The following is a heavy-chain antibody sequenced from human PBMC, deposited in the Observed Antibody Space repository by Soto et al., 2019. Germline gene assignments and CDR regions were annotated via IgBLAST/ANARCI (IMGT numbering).Heavy chain of an antibody. D-gene: IGHD1-1*01. CDR1: GYSFSSYG. Sequence: QVQLVQSGAEVKKPGASVKVSCKASGYSFSSYGIAWVRQAPGQGLEWMGWISGYNDNTKYVDKLQGRVTMTTDTSTSTVYMELSRQRKDDTAVYYFARTIPFRYHFDHWGQGTLVTGSS. CDR2: ISGYNDNT. J-gene: IGHJ4*02. CDR3: ARTIPFRYHFDH. V-gene: IGHV1-18*04.